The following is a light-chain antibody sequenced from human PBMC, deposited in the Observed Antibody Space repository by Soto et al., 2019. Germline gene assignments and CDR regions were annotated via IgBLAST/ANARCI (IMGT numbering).Light chain of an antibody. Sequence: DIQMTQSPSSLSASVGDRVTITCRASQGVNNYLAWYQQKPGKAPKSLIYAASSLQSGVPPKFSGRGSGTDFTLTIIRLDPEDFAVCCQSYGRSPLGGGTEVDIK. CDR1: QGVNNY. CDR3: SYGRSP. CDR2: AAS. V-gene: IGKV1-16*02. J-gene: IGKJ4*01.